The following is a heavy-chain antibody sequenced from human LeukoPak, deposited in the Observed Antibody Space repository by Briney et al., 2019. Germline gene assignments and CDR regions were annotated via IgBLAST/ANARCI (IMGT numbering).Heavy chain of an antibody. CDR1: GFTFSRYA. J-gene: IGHJ4*02. CDR2: LYRDGNT. CDR3: ARGVEPLAANTLAY. V-gene: IGHV3-53*01. D-gene: IGHD1-14*01. Sequence: PGGSLRLSCAASGFTFSRYAMHWVRQAPGKGLEWVSVLYRDGNTKYADSVQGRFTISRDNSKNTLYLEMNSLSPDDTAVYYCARGVEPLAANTLAYWGQGTLVTVPS.